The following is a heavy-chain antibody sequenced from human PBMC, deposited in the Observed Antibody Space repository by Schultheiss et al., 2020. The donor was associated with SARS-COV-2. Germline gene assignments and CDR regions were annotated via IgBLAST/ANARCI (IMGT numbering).Heavy chain of an antibody. CDR3: ARNRRDSYYYDSSGPGGWFDP. V-gene: IGHV3-66*01. Sequence: GGSLRLSCAASGFTVSSNYMSWVRQAPGKGLEWVSVIYSGGSTYYADSVKGRFTISRDNSKNTLYLQMNSLRAEDTAVYYCARNRRDSYYYDSSGPGGWFDPWGQGTLVTVAS. D-gene: IGHD3-22*01. J-gene: IGHJ5*02. CDR2: IYSGGST. CDR1: GFTVSSNY.